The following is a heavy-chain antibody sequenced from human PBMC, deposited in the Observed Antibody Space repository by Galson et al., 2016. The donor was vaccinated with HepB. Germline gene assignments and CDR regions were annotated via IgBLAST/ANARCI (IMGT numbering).Heavy chain of an antibody. CDR3: ARSHDISGYFLNFYYGMDV. V-gene: IGHV4-39*01. CDR2: IYYRGNT. Sequence: SETLSLTCTVSGGSISNSNYFWGWVRQPPGKGLEWIGNIYYRGNTWYNESLKSRVTISVDTSKNQFSLKLRSVTAADTAVYYCARSHDISGYFLNFYYGMDVWGQGTTVSVSS. D-gene: IGHD3-22*01. J-gene: IGHJ6*02. CDR1: GGSISNSNYF.